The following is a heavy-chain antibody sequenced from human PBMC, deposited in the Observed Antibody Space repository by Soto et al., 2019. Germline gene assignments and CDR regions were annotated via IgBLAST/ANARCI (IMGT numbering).Heavy chain of an antibody. D-gene: IGHD3-3*01. J-gene: IGHJ6*02. V-gene: IGHV4-34*01. CDR1: GGYFSGYY. CDR2: INHSGST. Sequence: SETLSLTCAVYGGYFSGYYWSWIRQPPGKGLEWIGEINHSGSTNYNPSLKSRVTISVDTSKNQFSLKLSSVTAADTAVYYCARGVRLDYDFWSGYYMAPDMDVWGQGTAVT. CDR3: ARGVRLDYDFWSGYYMAPDMDV.